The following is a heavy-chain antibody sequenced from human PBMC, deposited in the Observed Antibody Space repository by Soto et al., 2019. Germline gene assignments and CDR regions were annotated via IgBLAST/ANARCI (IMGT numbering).Heavy chain of an antibody. Sequence: EVQLLESGGGLVQSGGSLRLSCAASGFTFYRYDMFWVRQTPRRGLEWVSFISGSGGRIEYGDFVRGRFTASRDNAEDTLSLQMNTLASDDTGVYXCVRRGSETGWYFDQWGQGTLVVVSS. J-gene: IGHJ4*02. CDR3: VRRGSETGWYFDQ. V-gene: IGHV3-23*02. CDR2: ISGSGGRI. D-gene: IGHD6-19*01. CDR1: GFTFYRYD.